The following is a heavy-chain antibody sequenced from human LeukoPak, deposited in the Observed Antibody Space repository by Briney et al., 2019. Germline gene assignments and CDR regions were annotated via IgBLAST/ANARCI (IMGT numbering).Heavy chain of an antibody. CDR3: ARSPGMGVDY. Sequence: RASETLSLTCTVSGGPISSSSYYWGWIRQPPGKGLEWIGSIYYSGSTYYNPSLKSRVTISVDTSKNQFSLKLSSVTAADTAVYYCARSPGMGVDYWGQGTLVTVSS. V-gene: IGHV4-39*01. CDR2: IYYSGST. D-gene: IGHD3-10*01. J-gene: IGHJ4*02. CDR1: GGPISSSSYY.